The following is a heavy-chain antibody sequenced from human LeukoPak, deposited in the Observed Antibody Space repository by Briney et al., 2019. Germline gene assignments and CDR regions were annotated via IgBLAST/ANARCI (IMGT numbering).Heavy chain of an antibody. D-gene: IGHD4-17*01. J-gene: IGHJ4*02. CDR3: ARGGDYGDLRYFDY. CDR1: GGSISSSNW. Sequence: SETLSLTCAVSGGSISSSNWWSWVRQPPGKGLEWIGEIYHSGSTNYNPSLKSRVTFSVDTSKNQFSLKLNSVTAADTAVYYCARGGDYGDLRYFDYWGQGTLVTVSS. CDR2: IYHSGST. V-gene: IGHV4-4*02.